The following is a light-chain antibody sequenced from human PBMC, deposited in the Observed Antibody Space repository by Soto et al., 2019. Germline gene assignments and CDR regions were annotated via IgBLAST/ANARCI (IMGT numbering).Light chain of an antibody. J-gene: IGLJ1*01. Sequence: QSALTQPPSASGSPGQSVTISCTGTSSDVGAYNYVSWYRQYPGKAPKLLIFEVTSRPSGVPDRFSGSKSGNTASLTVSGLQAEDEADYYCSSYAGSSNVFGTGTKLTVL. CDR3: SSYAGSSNV. CDR2: EVT. V-gene: IGLV2-8*01. CDR1: SSDVGAYNY.